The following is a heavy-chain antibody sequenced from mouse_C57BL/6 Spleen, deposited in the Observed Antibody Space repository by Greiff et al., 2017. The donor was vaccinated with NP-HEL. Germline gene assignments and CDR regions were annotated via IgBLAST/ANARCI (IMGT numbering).Heavy chain of an antibody. J-gene: IGHJ2*01. CDR3: ARSSNYEGYYFDY. CDR1: GYTFTSYW. CDR2: INPSSGYT. V-gene: IGHV1-7*01. D-gene: IGHD2-5*01. Sequence: VQLQQSGAELAKPGASVKLSCKASGYTFTSYWMHWVKQRPGQGLEWIGYINPSSGYTKYNQKFKDKATFTADKSSSTAYMQLSSLTYEDSAVYYCARSSNYEGYYFDYWGQGTTLTVSS.